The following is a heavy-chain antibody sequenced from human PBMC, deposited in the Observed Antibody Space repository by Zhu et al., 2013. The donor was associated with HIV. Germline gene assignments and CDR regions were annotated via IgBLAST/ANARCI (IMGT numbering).Heavy chain of an antibody. J-gene: IGHJ4*02. CDR3: ARDMGWGSGWYYFDY. CDR2: INPNSGGT. D-gene: IGHD6-19*01. CDR1: GYTFTGYY. Sequence: QVQLVQSGAEVKKPGASVKVSCKASGYTFTGYYMHWVRQAPGQGLEWMGWINPNSGGTNYAQKFQGRVTMTRDTSISTAYMELSRLRSDDTAVYYCARDMGWGSGWYYFDYWGQGTLVTVSS. V-gene: IGHV1-2*02.